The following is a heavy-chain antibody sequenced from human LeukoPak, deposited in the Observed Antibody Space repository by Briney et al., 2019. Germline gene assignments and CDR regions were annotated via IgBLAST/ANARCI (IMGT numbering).Heavy chain of an antibody. CDR1: GFTFSSYS. CDR2: ISSSSSYI. Sequence: PGGSLRLSCAASGFTFSSYSMNWVRQAPGKGLEWVSSISSSSSYIYYADSVKGRFTISRDNAKNSLYLQMNSLRAEDTAVYYCAKRPRYCTNGVCYGGYYFDYWGQGTLVTVSS. CDR3: AKRPRYCTNGVCYGGYYFDY. D-gene: IGHD2-8*01. V-gene: IGHV3-21*04. J-gene: IGHJ4*02.